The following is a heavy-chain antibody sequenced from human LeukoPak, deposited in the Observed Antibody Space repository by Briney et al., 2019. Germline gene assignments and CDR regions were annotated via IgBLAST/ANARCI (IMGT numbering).Heavy chain of an antibody. D-gene: IGHD3-22*01. CDR2: IYYSGST. V-gene: IGHV4-61*01. CDR1: GFSISTDYN. J-gene: IGHJ6*03. CDR3: ARGENYYDSSGYYLGYYYYMDV. Sequence: KASETLSLTCSVSGFSISTDYNWGWLRQPPGKGLEWIGYIYYSGSTNYNPSLKSRVTISVDTSKNQFSLKLSSVTAADTAVYYCARGENYYDSSGYYLGYYYYMDVWGKGTTVTVSS.